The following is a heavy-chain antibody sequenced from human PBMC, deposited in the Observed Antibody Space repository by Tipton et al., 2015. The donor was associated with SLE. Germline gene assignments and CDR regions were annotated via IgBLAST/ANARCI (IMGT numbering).Heavy chain of an antibody. CDR3: ARDQVGVGDFDY. J-gene: IGHJ4*02. V-gene: IGHV4-59*01. D-gene: IGHD1-26*01. CDR1: GGSISTFHY. CDR2: IHHSGTT. Sequence: TLSLTCTVSGGSISTFHYWSWIRQPPGKGLEWIGYIHHSGTTNYNPSLQSRVTISRDPSKNQFSLKLSSATAADTAVYYCARDQVGVGDFDYWGQGTLVTVSS.